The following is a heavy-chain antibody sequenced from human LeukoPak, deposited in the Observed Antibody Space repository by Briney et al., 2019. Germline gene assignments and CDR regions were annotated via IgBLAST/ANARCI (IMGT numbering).Heavy chain of an antibody. CDR2: ISAYNGNT. V-gene: IGHV1-18*01. CDR1: GYTFTSYG. CDR3: ARVALAYDSSGYYWGADY. D-gene: IGHD3-22*01. Sequence: ASVNVSCKASGYTFTSYGISWVRQAPGQGLEWMGWISAYNGNTNYAQKLQGRVTMTTDTSTSTAYMELRSLRSDDTAVYYCARVALAYDSSGYYWGADYWGQGTLVTVSS. J-gene: IGHJ4*02.